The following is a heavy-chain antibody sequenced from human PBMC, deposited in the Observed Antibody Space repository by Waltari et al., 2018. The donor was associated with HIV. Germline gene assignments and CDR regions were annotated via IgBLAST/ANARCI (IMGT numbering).Heavy chain of an antibody. CDR1: GSTFTSYA. V-gene: IGHV1-18*01. J-gene: IGHJ6*02. CDR2: ISTYNGNT. Sequence: QVQMVQSGTEVKKPGASVKVSCKVSGSTFTSYAISGVRQAPGQGLEWMEWISTYNGNTNYAQKLQGRVTMTTDTSTSTAYMELRSLRSDDTAVYYCARKLDDFWSGYSAVMDVWGQGTPVTVSS. CDR3: ARKLDDFWSGYSAVMDV. D-gene: IGHD3-3*01.